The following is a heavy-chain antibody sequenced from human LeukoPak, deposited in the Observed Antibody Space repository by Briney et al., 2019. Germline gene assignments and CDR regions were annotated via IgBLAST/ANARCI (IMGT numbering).Heavy chain of an antibody. CDR2: IYTGGSS. J-gene: IGHJ4*02. V-gene: IGHV4-4*09. CDR3: ARHRDTIFPSEY. D-gene: IGHD3-3*01. Sequence: SETLSLTCTVSGGSISGFYWSWIRQPPGMGLEWVGYIYTGGSSNYNPSLKSRVTVSVDTPQNQFSLRLTSVTAADTAVYYCARHRDTIFPSEYWGRGSLVTASP. CDR1: GGSISGFY.